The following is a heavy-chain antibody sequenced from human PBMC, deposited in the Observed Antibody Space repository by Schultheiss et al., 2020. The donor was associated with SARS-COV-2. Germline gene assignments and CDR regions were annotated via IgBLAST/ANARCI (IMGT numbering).Heavy chain of an antibody. CDR2: ISGSGGST. J-gene: IGHJ4*02. V-gene: IGHV3-23*01. CDR3: ARGTWELNY. D-gene: IGHD1-26*01. CDR1: GFTFSSYA. Sequence: GESLKISCAASGFTFSSYAMSWVRQAPGKGLEWVSAISGSGGSTYYADSVKGRFTISRDNSKNTLYLQMNSLRAEDTAVYYCARGTWELNYWGQGTLVTVSS.